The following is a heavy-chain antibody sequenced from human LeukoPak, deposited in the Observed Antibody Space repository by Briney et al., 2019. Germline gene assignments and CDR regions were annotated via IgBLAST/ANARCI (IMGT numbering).Heavy chain of an antibody. CDR3: ARDYGDYVGWFDP. V-gene: IGHV1-8*01. Sequence: GASVKVSCKTSGYTFTSYHINWVRQASGQGLEWMGWMNPNSGNTGYAQKFQGRVTMTRDTSISTAYMELSSLRSEDTAVYYCARDYGDYVGWFDPWGQGTLVTVSS. CDR1: GYTFTSYH. CDR2: MNPNSGNT. D-gene: IGHD4-17*01. J-gene: IGHJ5*02.